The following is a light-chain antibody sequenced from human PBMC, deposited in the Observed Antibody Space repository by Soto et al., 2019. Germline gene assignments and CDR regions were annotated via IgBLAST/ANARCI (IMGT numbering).Light chain of an antibody. CDR1: QSVTSNY. Sequence: EVVLTQSPGTLSLSPGERATLSCRASQSVTSNYLAWYQQRPGQAPRLLIYGASIRATGVPDRFSGSGSGTDFTLTITRLEPEDFAVYYCQQYGTSPLMYTFGQGPSWISN. CDR2: GAS. J-gene: IGKJ2*01. CDR3: QQYGTSPLMYT. V-gene: IGKV3-20*01.